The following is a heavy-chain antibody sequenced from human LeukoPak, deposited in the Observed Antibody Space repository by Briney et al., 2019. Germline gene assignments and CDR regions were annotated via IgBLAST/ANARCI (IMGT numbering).Heavy chain of an antibody. V-gene: IGHV4-61*02. CDR2: IYTSGST. CDR1: GASISSGNDY. J-gene: IGHJ3*02. Sequence: SQTLSLTCTVSGASISSGNDYWSWIRQPAGKGLEWIGRIYTSGSTNYNPSLKSRVTISVDTSKNQFSLKLSSVTAADTAVYYCARVLLWFGELSGAFDIWGQGTMVTVSS. CDR3: ARVLLWFGELSGAFDI. D-gene: IGHD3-10*01.